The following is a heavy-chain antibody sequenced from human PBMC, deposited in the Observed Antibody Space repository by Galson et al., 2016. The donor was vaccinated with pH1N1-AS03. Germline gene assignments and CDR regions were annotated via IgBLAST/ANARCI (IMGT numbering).Heavy chain of an antibody. J-gene: IGHJ4*02. V-gene: IGHV3-23*01. CDR2: ISPTGETT. Sequence: SLRLSCAASGFTFSGNSMSWVRQAPGRGLEWVAAISPTGETTPYADSVKGRFIISRDNSKNTLFLEMDSLRAEDTAVYYRAKCDVSCQHSTLDYWGQGTLVTVSS. CDR3: AKCDVSCQHSTLDY. CDR1: GFTFSGNS. D-gene: IGHD2-2*01.